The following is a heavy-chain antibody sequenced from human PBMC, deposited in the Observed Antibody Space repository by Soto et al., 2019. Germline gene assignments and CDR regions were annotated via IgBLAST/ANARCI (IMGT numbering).Heavy chain of an antibody. Sequence: PGGSLRLSCAASGFPFTTYAMSWVRQAPGRGLEWVSSIRGSGYTYYADSVKGRFTISRDNSKSTLSLEMNSLRGEDTAIYYCAKESWGHAFDTWGQGTLVTVSS. D-gene: IGHD7-27*01. CDR3: AKESWGHAFDT. CDR2: IRGSGYT. CDR1: GFPFTTYA. V-gene: IGHV3-23*01. J-gene: IGHJ3*02.